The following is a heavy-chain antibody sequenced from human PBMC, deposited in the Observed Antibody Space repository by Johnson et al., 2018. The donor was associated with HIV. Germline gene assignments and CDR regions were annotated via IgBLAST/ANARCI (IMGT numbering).Heavy chain of an antibody. Sequence: QVQLVESGGNLVKPGGSLRLSCAASGFTFSSYGMHWVRQAPGKGLEWVAVISHDGSDEFYADSVKGRFTVSRDNSNSTLYLQMTSLRPEDTAVYYCARNRPVSYGYRGAFDFWGQGTMVTVSS. CDR3: ARNRPVSYGYRGAFDF. CDR1: GFTFSSYG. D-gene: IGHD5-18*01. J-gene: IGHJ3*01. V-gene: IGHV3-30*03. CDR2: ISHDGSDE.